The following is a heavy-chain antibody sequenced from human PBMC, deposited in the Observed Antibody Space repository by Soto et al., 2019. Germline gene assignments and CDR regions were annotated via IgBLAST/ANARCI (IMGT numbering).Heavy chain of an antibody. V-gene: IGHV3-15*07. CDR3: TTDLFNLEWLLWTDY. Sequence: EVQLVESGGGLVKPGGSLRLSCAASGFTFSNAWMNWVRQAPGKGLEWVGRIKSKTDGGTTDYAAPVKGRFTISRDDSKNTLYLQMNSLKTEDTAVYYCTTDLFNLEWLLWTDYWGQGTLVTVSS. CDR2: IKSKTDGGTT. D-gene: IGHD3-3*01. J-gene: IGHJ4*02. CDR1: GFTFSNAW.